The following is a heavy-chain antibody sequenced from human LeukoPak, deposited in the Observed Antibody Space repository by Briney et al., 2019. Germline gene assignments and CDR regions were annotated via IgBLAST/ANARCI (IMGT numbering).Heavy chain of an antibody. CDR2: IYTSGST. D-gene: IGHD2-15*01. Sequence: SETLSLTCTVSGGSISSYYWSWIRQPAGKGLEWIGRIYTSGSTNYNPSLKSRVTISVDKSKNQFSLKLSSVTAADTAVYYRARDHKRASMSGVYAFNIRGQGTMVTVSS. CDR1: GGSISSYY. J-gene: IGHJ3*02. CDR3: ARDHKRASMSGVYAFNI. V-gene: IGHV4-4*07.